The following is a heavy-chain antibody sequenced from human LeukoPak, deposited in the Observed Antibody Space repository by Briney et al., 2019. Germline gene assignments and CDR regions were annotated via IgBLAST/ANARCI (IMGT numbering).Heavy chain of an antibody. D-gene: IGHD4-11*01. CDR3: AKEGYSNYVLDN. Sequence: PGGSLRLSCAVSGFTSSSYGMHWVRQAPGKGLEWVAFIRYDGSNKYYADSVKGRFTISRDNSKNTLSLQMNSLRPEDTAVYYCAKEGYSNYVLDNWGQGTLVTVSS. CDR2: IRYDGSNK. J-gene: IGHJ4*02. V-gene: IGHV3-30*02. CDR1: GFTSSSYG.